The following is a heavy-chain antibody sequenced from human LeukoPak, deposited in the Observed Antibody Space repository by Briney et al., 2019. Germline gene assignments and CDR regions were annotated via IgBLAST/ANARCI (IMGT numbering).Heavy chain of an antibody. CDR1: GGTFSSYA. D-gene: IGHD3-10*01. J-gene: IGHJ3*02. CDR2: IIPILGIA. Sequence: VASVKVSCKASGGTFSSYAISWVRQAPGQGLEWMGRIIPILGIANYAQKFQGRVTITADKSTSTAYMELSSLRSEDTAVYYCARVSGEPLVFDIWGQGTVVTVSS. CDR3: ARVSGEPLVFDI. V-gene: IGHV1-69*04.